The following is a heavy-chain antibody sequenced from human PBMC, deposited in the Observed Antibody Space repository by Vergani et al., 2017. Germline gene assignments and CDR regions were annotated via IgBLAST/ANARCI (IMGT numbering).Heavy chain of an antibody. CDR2: MYHSGST. Sequence: QVNLQESGPGLVKPSETLSLTCSVSGGSMSGYYWSWIRQPPGKELEWIGYMYHSGSTNYNPSLETRVTISGDTSKTQFSLKLNSVTAADTAVYYCGRVADFYGLGSRLLDLWGQGILVTVSS. CDR1: GGSMSGYY. CDR3: GRVADFYGLGSRLLDL. V-gene: IGHV4-59*01. J-gene: IGHJ5*02. D-gene: IGHD3-10*01.